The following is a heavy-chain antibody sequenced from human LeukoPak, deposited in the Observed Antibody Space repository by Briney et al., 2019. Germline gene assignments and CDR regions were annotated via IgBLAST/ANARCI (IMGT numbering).Heavy chain of an antibody. CDR1: AYSISSGYY. CDR3: AIGSGWLGGDYFDY. V-gene: IGHV4-38-2*02. CDR2: LSHSGST. Sequence: SETLSLTCTVSAYSISSGYYWGWIRQPPGKGLEWIGSLSHSGSTYYNPSLKSRVTISVDTSKNQFSLKLSSVTAADTAVYYCAIGSGWLGGDYFDYWGQGTLVTVSS. J-gene: IGHJ4*02. D-gene: IGHD6-19*01.